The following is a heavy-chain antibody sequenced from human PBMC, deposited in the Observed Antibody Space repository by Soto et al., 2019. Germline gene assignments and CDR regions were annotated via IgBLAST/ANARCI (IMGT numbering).Heavy chain of an antibody. CDR1: GFSLSTSGVG. J-gene: IGHJ4*02. CDR3: AHSLIPTLGSRGAFDY. D-gene: IGHD1-26*01. Sequence: QITLKESGPTLVKPTQTLTLTCTFSGFSLSTSGVGVGWIRQPPGKALEWLALIYWDDDKRYSPSLKSRLTNTQDTSKNQVVLTMTNMNPVDTATYYWAHSLIPTLGSRGAFDYWGQGTLVTVSS. CDR2: IYWDDDK. V-gene: IGHV2-5*02.